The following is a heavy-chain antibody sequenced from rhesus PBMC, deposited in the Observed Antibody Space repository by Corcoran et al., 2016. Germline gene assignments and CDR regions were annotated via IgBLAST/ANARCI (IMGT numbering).Heavy chain of an antibody. CDR2: VDPEDGEA. J-gene: IGHJ5-2*02. V-gene: IGHV1-111*02. CDR1: GYTFTDYY. D-gene: IGHD2-39*01. CDR3: ARDCYGDNSLDV. Sequence: EVQLVQSGAEVKKPGASVKLSCKASGYTFTDYYLHWVRQSPGKGLEWMGRVDPEDGEAIHAQKFQDRVTSTADTSTDTAYMELSSLRSEDTAVYYGARDCYGDNSLDVWGRGVLVTVSS.